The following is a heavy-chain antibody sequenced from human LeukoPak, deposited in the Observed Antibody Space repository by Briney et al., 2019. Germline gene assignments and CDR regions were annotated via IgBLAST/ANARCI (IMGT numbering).Heavy chain of an antibody. V-gene: IGHV3-23*01. CDR2: ISGSGGST. J-gene: IGHJ4*02. Sequence: GGSLRLSCAASGFTFSSYAMSWVRQAPGKGLEWVSAISGSGGSTYCADSVKGRFTISRDNSKNTLYLQMNSLRAEDTAVYYCAKYVGEVTIFGVVIPPHSASDYWGQGTLVTVSS. CDR1: GFTFSSYA. D-gene: IGHD3-3*01. CDR3: AKYVGEVTIFGVVIPPHSASDY.